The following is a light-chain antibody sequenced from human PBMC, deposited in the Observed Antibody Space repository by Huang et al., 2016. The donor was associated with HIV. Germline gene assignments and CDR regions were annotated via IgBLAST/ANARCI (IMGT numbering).Light chain of an antibody. Sequence: DIVMTQSPLSLPVTPGESASISCRSSQSLLHSYGYNYLDWYVQKPGQSPQLLIYLGSNRASGVPDRFSGSGSGKDFTLKISRVEAEDVGVYFCMQALQTPITFGQGTRLEIK. CDR2: LGS. CDR1: QSLLHSYGYNY. CDR3: MQALQTPIT. J-gene: IGKJ5*01. V-gene: IGKV2-28*01.